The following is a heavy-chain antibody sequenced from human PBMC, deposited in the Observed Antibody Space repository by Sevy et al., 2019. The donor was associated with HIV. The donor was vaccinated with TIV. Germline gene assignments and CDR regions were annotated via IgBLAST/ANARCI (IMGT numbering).Heavy chain of an antibody. CDR1: GFTFTSYT. CDR2: TNVSGGRT. J-gene: IGHJ4*02. D-gene: IGHD2-15*01. V-gene: IGHV3-23*01. CDR3: AKRDHNYSDSPPIFDF. Sequence: RSLRLSCVASGFTFTSYTMSWVRQAPGKGLEWVSDTNVSGGRTYASDSVKGRFIISRDNSKNTLYLQMSSLRAEDTAVYYCAKRDHNYSDSPPIFDFWGRGTLVTVSS.